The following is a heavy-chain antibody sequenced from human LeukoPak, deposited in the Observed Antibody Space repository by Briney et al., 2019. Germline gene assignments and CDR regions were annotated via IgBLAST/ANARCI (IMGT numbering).Heavy chain of an antibody. V-gene: IGHV3-23*01. CDR1: GFTFGSHA. D-gene: IGHD3-10*01. CDR2: ISGRGDET. J-gene: IGHJ4*02. Sequence: PGGSLRLSCAGSGFTFGSHAISWVRQAPGKGLECVSTISGRGDETHYGDSVKGRFTISRDNAKNTVYLQMNSLRAVDTALYYCAGGNGAGELGKFQKFDFLGQGNHVTVSS. CDR3: AGGNGAGELGKFQKFDF.